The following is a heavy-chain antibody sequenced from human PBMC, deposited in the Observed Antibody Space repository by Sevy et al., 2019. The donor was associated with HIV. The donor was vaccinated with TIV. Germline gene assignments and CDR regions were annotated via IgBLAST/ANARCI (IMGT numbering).Heavy chain of an antibody. CDR3: AREGEYYDSSGYSGHDAFDI. D-gene: IGHD3-22*01. CDR2: INSDGSST. V-gene: IGHV3-74*01. J-gene: IGHJ3*02. Sequence: GGSLRLSCAASGFTFSSYWMHWVRQAPGKGLVWVSRINSDGSSTSYADSVKGRFTISRDNAKNTLYLQMNSLRAEDTAVYYCAREGEYYDSSGYSGHDAFDIWGQGTMVTVSS. CDR1: GFTFSSYW.